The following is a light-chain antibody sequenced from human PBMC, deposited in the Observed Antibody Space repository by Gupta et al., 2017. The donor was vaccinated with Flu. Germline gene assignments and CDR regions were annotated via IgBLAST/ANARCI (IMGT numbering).Light chain of an antibody. J-gene: IGKJ1*01. CDR2: WAS. CDR1: RSVLYISNNKNY. Sequence: DILMTQSLDSLAVSLGERATINCKSSRSVLYISNNKNYLAWLQQRPGQPPKVIIYWASTRESGVPDRFSGRGSGTDFTLTISGLQAEDVALYYCQQEVNSPWTFGQGTKVEIK. V-gene: IGKV4-1*01. CDR3: QQEVNSPWT.